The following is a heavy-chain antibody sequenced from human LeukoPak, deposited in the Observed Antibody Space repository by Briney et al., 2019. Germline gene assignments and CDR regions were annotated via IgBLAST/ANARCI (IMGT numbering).Heavy chain of an antibody. V-gene: IGHV3-74*01. CDR1: GFTFSSYW. D-gene: IGHD3-22*01. CDR2: INSDGSST. J-gene: IGHJ4*01. CDR3: ARAVYDSNYFGY. Sequence: GGSLRLSCAASGFTFSSYWMHWVRQAPGKGLVWVSRINSDGSSTNYGDSVKGRFTISRDNAKNTLYLQMNSLRAEDTAMYYCARAVYDSNYFGYWGQGTLVTVSS.